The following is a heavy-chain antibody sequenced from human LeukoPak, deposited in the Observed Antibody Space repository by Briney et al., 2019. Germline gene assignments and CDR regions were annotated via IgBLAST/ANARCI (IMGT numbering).Heavy chain of an antibody. Sequence: SETLSLTCTVSGGSISSYYWSWIRQPPGKGLEWIGYIYYSGSTNYNPSLKSRVTISVDTSNNQFSLKLSSVTAADTAVYYCARTYYYDSSGYYYDYYFDYWGQGTLVTVSS. V-gene: IGHV4-59*01. CDR1: GGSISSYY. CDR3: ARTYYYDSSGYYYDYYFDY. CDR2: IYYSGST. J-gene: IGHJ4*02. D-gene: IGHD3-22*01.